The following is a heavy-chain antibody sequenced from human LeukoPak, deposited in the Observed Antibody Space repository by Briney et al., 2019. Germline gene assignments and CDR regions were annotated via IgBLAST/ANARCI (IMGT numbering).Heavy chain of an antibody. CDR1: GYTFSNYY. V-gene: IGHV1-2*02. J-gene: IGHJ5*02. D-gene: IGHD2-21*02. CDR2: INPNSGDT. Sequence: ASVKVSCKASGYTFSNYYVHWVRQAPGQGLEWMGCINPNSGDTNYPQKFQDRVTLSRDTSISTAYMELTDLRSDDTAMYYCARPNGDYYNWFDPWGQGTLVTVSS. CDR3: ARPNGDYYNWFDP.